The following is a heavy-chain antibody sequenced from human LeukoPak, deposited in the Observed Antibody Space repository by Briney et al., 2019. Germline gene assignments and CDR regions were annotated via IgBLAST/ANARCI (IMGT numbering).Heavy chain of an antibody. CDR1: GGSISRGGYY. CDR3: ARAPRDQLLPEYYFDY. Sequence: SQTLSLTCTVSGGSISRGGYYWSWIRQHPGKGLEWIGYIYYSGSTYYNPSLKSRVTISLDTSKNQFALKLSSVTAADTAVYYCARAPRDQLLPEYYFDYWGQGTLVTVSS. CDR2: IYYSGST. D-gene: IGHD2-2*01. V-gene: IGHV4-31*03. J-gene: IGHJ4*02.